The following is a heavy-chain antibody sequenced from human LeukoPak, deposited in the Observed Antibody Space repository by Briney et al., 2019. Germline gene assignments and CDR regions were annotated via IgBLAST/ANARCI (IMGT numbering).Heavy chain of an antibody. V-gene: IGHV1-69*13. J-gene: IGHJ4*02. D-gene: IGHD3-22*01. CDR3: ASLGYYDSSGYYSPIDY. CDR1: GGTFSSYA. Sequence: ASVKVSCKASGGTFSSYAISWVRQAPGQGLEWMGGIIRIFGTANYAQKFQGRVTITADESTSTAYMELSSLRSEDTAVYYCASLGYYDSSGYYSPIDYWGQGTLVTVSS. CDR2: IIRIFGTA.